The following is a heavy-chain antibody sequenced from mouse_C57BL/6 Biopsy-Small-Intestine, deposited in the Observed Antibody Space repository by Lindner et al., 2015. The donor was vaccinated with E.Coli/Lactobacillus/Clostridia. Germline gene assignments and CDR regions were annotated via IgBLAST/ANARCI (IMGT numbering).Heavy chain of an antibody. Sequence: VQLQESGPELVKPGASVKMSCKASGYTFTDYNMHWVKQSHGESLEWIGYINPNNGGTSYNQKFKGKATLTVNKSSSTAYMELRSLTSEDSAVYYCARYYDYEGYFDYWGQGTTLTVSS. J-gene: IGHJ2*01. V-gene: IGHV1-22*01. CDR1: GYTFTDYN. CDR2: INPNNGGT. CDR3: ARYYDYEGYFDY. D-gene: IGHD2-4*01.